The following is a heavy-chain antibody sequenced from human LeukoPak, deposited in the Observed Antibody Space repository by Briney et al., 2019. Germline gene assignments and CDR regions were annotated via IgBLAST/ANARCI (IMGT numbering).Heavy chain of an antibody. CDR2: IYSGGSI. J-gene: IGHJ4*02. V-gene: IGHV3-66*01. CDR3: ARDSQKGL. CDR1: GFSVSSNY. Sequence: AGGSLRLSCAASGFSVSSNYMSWVRQAPGKGLEWVSVIYSGGSIYYADSVKGRFMSSRDNSKNTMYLQMNSLRAEDTAVYYCARDSQKGLWGQGTLVTVSS.